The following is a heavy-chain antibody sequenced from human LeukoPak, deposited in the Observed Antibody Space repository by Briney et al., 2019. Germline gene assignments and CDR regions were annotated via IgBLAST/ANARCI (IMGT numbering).Heavy chain of an antibody. Sequence: HPGGSLRLSCVGSGFTFSSHEMNWVRQAPGKGLEWVSYISSSGSAISYADSVKGRFTISRDNSKNTLYLQMNSLRAEDTAVYYCAKAWGPYYYDSSGYSDYWGQGTLVTVSS. J-gene: IGHJ4*02. V-gene: IGHV3-48*03. CDR1: GFTFSSHE. CDR3: AKAWGPYYYDSSGYSDY. CDR2: ISSSGSAI. D-gene: IGHD3-22*01.